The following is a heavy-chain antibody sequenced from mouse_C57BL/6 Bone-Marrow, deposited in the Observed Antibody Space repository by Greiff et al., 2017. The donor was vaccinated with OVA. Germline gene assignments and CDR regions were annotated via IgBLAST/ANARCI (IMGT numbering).Heavy chain of an antibody. V-gene: IGHV1-82*01. J-gene: IGHJ4*01. CDR1: GYAFSSSW. CDR2: IYPGDGDT. CDR3: ARDGNYLYYYAMDY. Sequence: VQLQQSGPELVKPGASVKISCKASGYAFSSSWMNWVKQRPGKGLEWIGRIYPGDGDTNYNGKFKGKATLTADKSSSTAYMQLSSLTSEDSAVYFCARDGNYLYYYAMDYWGQGTSVTVSS. D-gene: IGHD2-1*01.